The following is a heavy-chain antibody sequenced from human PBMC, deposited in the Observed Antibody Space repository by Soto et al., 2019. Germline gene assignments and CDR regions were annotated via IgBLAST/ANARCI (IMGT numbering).Heavy chain of an antibody. V-gene: IGHV1-69*13. CDR2: IIPIFGRG. CDR3: ARDYGYCSGGSCYHGRYFDY. CDR1: GGSFSGYA. Sequence: WASGKVCRKPAGGSFSGYAISWVRQAPGPGLEWMGGIIPIFGRGNYAQKFQGRVTITADESTSTAYMDLSSLRSEDTAVYYCARDYGYCSGGSCYHGRYFDYWGQGTLVTVSS. J-gene: IGHJ4*02. D-gene: IGHD2-15*01.